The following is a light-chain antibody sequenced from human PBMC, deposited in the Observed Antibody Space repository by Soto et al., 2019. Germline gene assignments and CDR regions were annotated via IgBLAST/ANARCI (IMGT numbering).Light chain of an antibody. Sequence: QSVLTQPPSASGTPGQRVTISCSGSSSNIGSNTVNWYQQFPGTAPKLLIYSNDQRPSVVPDRFSGSKPDTSASLPISGLQSEDEADYYCAAWDDSLNGVLFGGGTKLTVL. V-gene: IGLV1-44*01. CDR3: AAWDDSLNGVL. CDR2: SND. J-gene: IGLJ2*01. CDR1: SSNIGSNT.